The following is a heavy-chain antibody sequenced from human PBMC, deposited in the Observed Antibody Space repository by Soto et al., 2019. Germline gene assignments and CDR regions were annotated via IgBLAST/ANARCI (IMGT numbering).Heavy chain of an antibody. CDR1: GFTFSYYA. Sequence: GGSLRLSCAASGFTFSYYAMHWVRQAPGKGLEWVAVISADGHRKHYADSVKGRCTISRDDSRNTLYLQMNSLRLEDAALYRCARDIGVVGSPLDYWGQGALVTVSS. CDR2: ISADGHRK. V-gene: IGHV3-30-3*01. J-gene: IGHJ4*02. D-gene: IGHD1-26*01. CDR3: ARDIGVVGSPLDY.